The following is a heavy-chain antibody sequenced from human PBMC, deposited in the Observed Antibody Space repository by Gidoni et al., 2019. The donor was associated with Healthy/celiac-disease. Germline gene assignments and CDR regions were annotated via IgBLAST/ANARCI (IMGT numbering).Heavy chain of an antibody. CDR2: IWYDGSNK. V-gene: IGHV3-33*01. Sequence: QVQLVESGGGVVQPGRSLRLSCAASGFTFSSYGMHWVRQAPGKGLEWVAVIWYDGSNKYYADSVKGRFTISRDNSKNTLYLQMNSLRAEDTAVYYCAREGGIAVAEERWFGYWGQGTLVTVSS. J-gene: IGHJ4*02. CDR1: GFTFSSYG. D-gene: IGHD6-19*01. CDR3: AREGGIAVAEERWFGY.